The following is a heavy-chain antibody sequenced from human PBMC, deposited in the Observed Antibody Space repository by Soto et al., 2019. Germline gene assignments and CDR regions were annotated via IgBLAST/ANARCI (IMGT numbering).Heavy chain of an antibody. CDR1: GYTFTGYY. J-gene: IGHJ4*02. V-gene: IGHV1-2*02. Sequence: ASVKVSCKASGYTFTGYYMHWVRQAPGQGLEWMGWINPNGGSTNYAQKFQGRVTMTRDTSISTAYMELSRLRSEDTAVYYCAREPDYDFWSGRYFDYWGQGTLVTVSS. CDR2: INPNGGST. D-gene: IGHD3-3*01. CDR3: AREPDYDFWSGRYFDY.